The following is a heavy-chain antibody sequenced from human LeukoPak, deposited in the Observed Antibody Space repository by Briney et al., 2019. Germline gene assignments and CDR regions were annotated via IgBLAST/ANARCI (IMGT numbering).Heavy chain of an antibody. CDR1: GFTFSSYA. Sequence: GGSLRLSCAASGFTFSSYAMSWVRQAPGKGLEWVSVISGSGDNTYYADSVKGRFTISRDNSKNTLYLQMNSLRAEDTAVYYCAKEEGITMIVVVITHFDYWGQGTLVTVSS. J-gene: IGHJ4*02. D-gene: IGHD3-22*01. CDR3: AKEEGITMIVVVITHFDY. V-gene: IGHV3-23*01. CDR2: ISGSGDNT.